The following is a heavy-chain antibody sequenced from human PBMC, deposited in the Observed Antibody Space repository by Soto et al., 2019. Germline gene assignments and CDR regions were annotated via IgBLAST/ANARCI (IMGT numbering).Heavy chain of an antibody. CDR2: IHHTGST. V-gene: IGHV4-59*11. CDR1: GGSINNHY. J-gene: IGHJ4*02. D-gene: IGHD5-18*01. Sequence: SETLSLTCSVPGGSINNHYWAWILQPPGKGLEWIGHIHHTGSTNYNPSFKSRITISLDTSYIQFSVNLTSVTAADTALYYCARLDYIYGDTHFAYWGRGALVTVSS. CDR3: ARLDYIYGDTHFAY.